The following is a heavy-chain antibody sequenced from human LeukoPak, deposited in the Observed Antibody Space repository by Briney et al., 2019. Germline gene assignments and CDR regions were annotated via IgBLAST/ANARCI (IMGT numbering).Heavy chain of an antibody. V-gene: IGHV3-53*01. CDR1: GFTVSSNY. CDR3: ARRGYCSSTSRYNEDY. J-gene: IGHJ4*02. Sequence: GALSLSCAASGFTVSSNYMSWVRQAPGKGLEWVSVIYSGGSTYYADSVKGRFTISRDNSKNTLYLQMNSLRAEDTAVYYCARRGYCSSTSRYNEDYWGQGTLVTVSS. D-gene: IGHD2-2*01. CDR2: IYSGGST.